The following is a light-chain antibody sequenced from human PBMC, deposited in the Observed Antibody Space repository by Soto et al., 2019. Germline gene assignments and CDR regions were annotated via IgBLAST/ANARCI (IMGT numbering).Light chain of an antibody. CDR1: QSISDT. V-gene: IGKV3-15*01. J-gene: IGKJ4*01. CDR3: QQSYSTPLT. CDR2: GAS. Sequence: EIVMTQSPATLSLSPGGRATLSFMASQSISDTLAWYQQKPGQAPRLLIHGASTRATGFPARFSGSGSGTDFTLTISSLQPEDFATYYCQQSYSTPLTFGGGTKVDIK.